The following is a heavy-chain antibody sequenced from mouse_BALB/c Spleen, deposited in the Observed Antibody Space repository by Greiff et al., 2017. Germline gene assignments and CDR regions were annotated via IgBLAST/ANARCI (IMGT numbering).Heavy chain of an antibody. D-gene: IGHD4-1*01. CDR3: ARSGTEGYFDV. V-gene: IGHV1S41*01. Sequence: DLVKPGASVKLSYKASGYTFTSYWINWIKQRPGQGLEWIGRIAPGSGSTYYNEMFKGKATLTVDTSSSTAYIQLSSLSSEDSAVYFCARSGTEGYFDVWGAGTTVTVSS. J-gene: IGHJ1*01. CDR1: GYTFTSYW. CDR2: IAPGSGST.